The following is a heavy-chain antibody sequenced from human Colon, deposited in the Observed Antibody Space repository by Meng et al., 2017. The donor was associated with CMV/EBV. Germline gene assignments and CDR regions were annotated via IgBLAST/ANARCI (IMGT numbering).Heavy chain of an antibody. D-gene: IGHD2-2*01. V-gene: IGHV3-23*01. CDR3: TKVSIIAVPGAYFDF. CDR2: ISGTGGVT. J-gene: IGHJ4*02. CDR1: GFNFQNYA. Sequence: GESLKISCEVSGFNFQNYAVTWVRQAPGKGLEWVSVISGTGGVTYYADSVKGRFHISKDNTKNTVFLQMNNLRADDTAVYYCTKVSIIAVPGAYFDFWGQGTTVTVSS.